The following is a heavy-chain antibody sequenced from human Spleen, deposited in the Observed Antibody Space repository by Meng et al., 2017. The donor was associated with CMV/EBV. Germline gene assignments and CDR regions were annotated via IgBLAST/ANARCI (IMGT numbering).Heavy chain of an antibody. CDR3: TRGASYTSVALKNYYFDV. V-gene: IGHV1-8*01. D-gene: IGHD1-7*01. Sequence: ASVKVSCKASGYTFTSYDINWVRQATGQGLEWMGWMNPNSGNTGYAQKFQGRVTMTRNTSISTAYMELSSLRSEDTAVYYCTRGASYTSVALKNYYFDVWGRGTQVTVSS. J-gene: IGHJ2*01. CDR2: MNPNSGNT. CDR1: GYTFTSYD.